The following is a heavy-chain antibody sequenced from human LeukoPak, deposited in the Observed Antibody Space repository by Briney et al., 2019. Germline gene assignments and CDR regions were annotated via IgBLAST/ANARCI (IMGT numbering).Heavy chain of an antibody. CDR3: ARDPATTVVTDGYYFDY. CDR2: IIPILGMA. Sequence: SVKVSCKASGGTFSSYAISWVRQAPGQGLEWMGRIIPILGMANYAQKFQGRVTITADKSTSTAYMELSSLRSEDTAVYYCARDPATTVVTDGYYFDYWGQGTLVTVSS. D-gene: IGHD4-23*01. CDR1: GGTFSSYA. V-gene: IGHV1-69*04. J-gene: IGHJ4*02.